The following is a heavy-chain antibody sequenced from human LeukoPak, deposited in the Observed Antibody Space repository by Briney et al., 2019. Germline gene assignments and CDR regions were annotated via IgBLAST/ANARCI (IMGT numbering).Heavy chain of an antibody. J-gene: IGHJ3*02. Sequence: PGGSLRLSCAASGFTFSSYGMHWVRQAPGKGLEWVAVISYDGSNKYYADSVKGRFTISRDNSKNTLYLQMNSLRAEDTAVYYCAKGRGSSGWYREDAFDIWGQGTMVTVSS. V-gene: IGHV3-30*18. CDR2: ISYDGSNK. CDR1: GFTFSSYG. D-gene: IGHD6-19*01. CDR3: AKGRGSSGWYREDAFDI.